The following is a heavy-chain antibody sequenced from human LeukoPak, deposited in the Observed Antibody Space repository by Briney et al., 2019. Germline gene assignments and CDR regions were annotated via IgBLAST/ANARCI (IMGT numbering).Heavy chain of an antibody. Sequence: ASVKVSCKASGYTFTGYYMHWVRQAPGQGLEWMGWINPNSGGTNYAQKFQGRVTMTRDTSISTAYMELSRLRSDDTAVYYCARDAGYSSSSLDFDYWGQGTLVTVSS. J-gene: IGHJ4*02. CDR1: GYTFTGYY. D-gene: IGHD6-6*01. V-gene: IGHV1-2*02. CDR3: ARDAGYSSSSLDFDY. CDR2: INPNSGGT.